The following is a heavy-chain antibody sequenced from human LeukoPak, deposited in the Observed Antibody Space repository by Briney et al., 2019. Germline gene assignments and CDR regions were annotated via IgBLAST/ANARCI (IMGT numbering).Heavy chain of an antibody. D-gene: IGHD3-22*01. CDR1: GYTFTSYD. CDR2: MNPNSGNT. J-gene: IGHJ4*02. V-gene: IGHV1-8*01. CDR3: ARRVTMIVVPYLDY. Sequence: GASVKVSCKASGYTFTSYDINWVRQATGQGLEWMGWMNPNSGNTGYAQKFQGRVTMTRNTSISTVYMELSSLRSEDTAVYYCARRVTMIVVPYLDYWGQGTLVTVSS.